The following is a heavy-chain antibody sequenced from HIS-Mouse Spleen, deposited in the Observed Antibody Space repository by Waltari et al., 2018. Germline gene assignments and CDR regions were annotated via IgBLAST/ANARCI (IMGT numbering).Heavy chain of an antibody. Sequence: QLQLQESGPGLVKPSETLSLTCTVSGGSISSSSYYWGWIRHPPGKGLEWIGSIYYSGSTYYNPALKSRVTISVDTSKNQCALKLSSVTAADTAVYYCARHNLNYWYFDLWGRGTLVTVSS. CDR3: ARHNLNYWYFDL. V-gene: IGHV4-39*01. CDR1: GGSISSSSYY. CDR2: IYYSGST. J-gene: IGHJ2*01.